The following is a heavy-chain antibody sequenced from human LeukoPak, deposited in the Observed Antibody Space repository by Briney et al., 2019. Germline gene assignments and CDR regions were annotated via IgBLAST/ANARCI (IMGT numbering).Heavy chain of an antibody. V-gene: IGHV4-61*02. CDR2: IYTSGST. CDR1: GGSISSGSYY. D-gene: IGHD6-13*01. CDR3: ARESSPRNNWFDP. J-gene: IGHJ5*02. Sequence: SETLSLTCTVSGGSISSGSYYWSWIRQPAGKGLEWIGRIYTSGSTNYNPSLKSRVTISVDTSKNQFSLKLSSVTAADTAVYYCARESSPRNNWFDPWGQGTLVTVSS.